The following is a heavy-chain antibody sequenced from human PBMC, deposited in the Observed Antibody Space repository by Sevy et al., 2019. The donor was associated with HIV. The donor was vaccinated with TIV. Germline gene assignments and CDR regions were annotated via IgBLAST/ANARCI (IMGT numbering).Heavy chain of an antibody. CDR2: MNPNSGNT. CDR3: ATPQGLQGPYYYYYGMDV. CDR1: GYTFTSYD. Sequence: ASVKVSCKASGYTFTSYDINWVRQATGQGLEWMGWMNPNSGNTGYAQKFQGRVTMTRNTSISTAYMELSSLRSEDTAVYYCATPQGLQGPYYYYYGMDVWGQGTTVTVSS. J-gene: IGHJ6*02. V-gene: IGHV1-8*01.